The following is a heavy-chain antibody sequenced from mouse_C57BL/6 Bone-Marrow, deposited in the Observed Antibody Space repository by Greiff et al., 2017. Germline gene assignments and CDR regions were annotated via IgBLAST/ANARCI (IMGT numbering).Heavy chain of an antibody. CDR1: GYTFTTYP. CDR2: FHPYNDDT. CDR3: AIYDYDEGYFDY. J-gene: IGHJ2*01. Sequence: VQLQQSGAELVKPGASVKMSCKASGYTFTTYPIEWMKQNHGKSLEWIGNFHPYNDDTKYNEKFKGKATLTVEKSSSTVYLELSRLTSDDSAVYYYAIYDYDEGYFDYWGQGTTLTVSS. V-gene: IGHV1-47*01. D-gene: IGHD2-4*01.